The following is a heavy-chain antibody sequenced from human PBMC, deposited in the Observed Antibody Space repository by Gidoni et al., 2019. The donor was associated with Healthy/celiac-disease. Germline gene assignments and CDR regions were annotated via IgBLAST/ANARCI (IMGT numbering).Heavy chain of an antibody. CDR3: AKGGSGYDKEGYFDL. CDR2: ISGSGGST. V-gene: IGHV3-23*01. D-gene: IGHD5-12*01. CDR1: GFTFRSDA. J-gene: IGHJ2*01. Sequence: EVQLLESGGGLVQPGGSLRLSCAASGFTFRSDAMRWVRQAPGQGLEWVSAISGSGGSTYYADSVKGRFTISRDNSKNTLYLQMNSLRAEDTAVYYCAKGGSGYDKEGYFDLWGRGTLVTVSS.